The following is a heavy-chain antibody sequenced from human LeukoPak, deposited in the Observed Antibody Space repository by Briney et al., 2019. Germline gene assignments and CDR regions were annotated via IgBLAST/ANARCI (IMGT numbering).Heavy chain of an antibody. J-gene: IGHJ4*02. Sequence: PSEAPSLTCAVYGGSFSGYYWSWIRQPPGKGLEWIGEINHSGSTNYNPSLKSRVTISVDTSKNQFSLKLSSVTAADTAVYYCARHYYDSSGYYYDPNYFDYWGQGTLVTVSS. D-gene: IGHD3-22*01. CDR1: GGSFSGYY. V-gene: IGHV4-34*01. CDR3: ARHYYDSSGYYYDPNYFDY. CDR2: INHSGST.